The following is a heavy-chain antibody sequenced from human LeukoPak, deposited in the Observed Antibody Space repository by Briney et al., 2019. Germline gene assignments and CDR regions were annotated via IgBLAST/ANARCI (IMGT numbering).Heavy chain of an antibody. CDR2: IKQDGSEK. J-gene: IGHJ4*02. CDR3: AKGQWLVGC. D-gene: IGHD6-19*01. CDR1: GFTFSSYW. Sequence: GGSLRLSCAASGFTFSSYWMNWVRQAPGKRLEWVANIKQDGSEKYYVDSVRGRFTISRDNANNSLYLQMNSLRAEDTAVYYCAKGQWLVGCWGQGTLVTVSS. V-gene: IGHV3-7*01.